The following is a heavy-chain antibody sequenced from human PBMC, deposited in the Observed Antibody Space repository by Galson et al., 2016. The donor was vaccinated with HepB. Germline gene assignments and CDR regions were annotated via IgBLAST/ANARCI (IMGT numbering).Heavy chain of an antibody. CDR1: GFTFSSHG. V-gene: IGHV3-NL1*01. CDR3: ARDPGLRNGMGG. Sequence: SLRLSCAASGFTFSSHGMHWVRQAPGKELEWVSVIYSGGDTYYADSVKGRFTISRDNSKNTLYLQMSSLRTEDTAVYFCARDPGLRNGMGGWGKGTTVTV. CDR2: IYSGGDT. D-gene: IGHD4-17*01. J-gene: IGHJ6*04.